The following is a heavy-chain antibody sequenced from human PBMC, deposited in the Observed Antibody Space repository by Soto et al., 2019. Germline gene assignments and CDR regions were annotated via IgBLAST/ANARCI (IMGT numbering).Heavy chain of an antibody. Sequence: QVQLVQSGAEVKKPGASVKVSCKASGYTFTSYGISWVRQAPGQGLEWMGWISAYNGNTNYAQKLQGRVTMTTDTSTSTAYMELRSLRSDDTAVYYCATANCGGDCYSDNWFDPWGQGTLFTVSS. V-gene: IGHV1-18*04. CDR2: ISAYNGNT. D-gene: IGHD2-21*02. J-gene: IGHJ5*02. CDR1: GYTFTSYG. CDR3: ATANCGGDCYSDNWFDP.